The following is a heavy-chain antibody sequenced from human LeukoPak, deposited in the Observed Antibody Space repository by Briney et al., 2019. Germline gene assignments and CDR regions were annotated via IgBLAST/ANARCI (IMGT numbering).Heavy chain of an antibody. Sequence: SETLSLICSVSGDSISMHYWSWIRQPPGKGLEWIGYIDHTGSTNYNPSLNSRVTISRDTSKNHFSLELSSVTAADTAVYFCARGRVSSSSWSSTYYYYFYMDVWGKGTTVTVSS. D-gene: IGHD6-13*01. J-gene: IGHJ6*03. V-gene: IGHV4-59*11. CDR1: GDSISMHY. CDR2: IDHTGST. CDR3: ARGRVSSSSWSSTYYYYFYMDV.